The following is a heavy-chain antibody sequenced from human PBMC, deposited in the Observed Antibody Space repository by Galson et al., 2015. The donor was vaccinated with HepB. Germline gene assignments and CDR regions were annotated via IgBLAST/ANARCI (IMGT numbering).Heavy chain of an antibody. Sequence: SLRLSCAASGFTFSSYAMNWVRQAPGKGLEWVAVLSSHGDNEYYADSVKGRFTISRDNSENTVYLQVHSLRVEDTAVYYCARTFYFDYWGQGTLVTVSS. V-gene: IGHV3-30*04. CDR1: GFTFSSYA. D-gene: IGHD3-16*01. CDR2: LSSHGDNE. J-gene: IGHJ4*02. CDR3: ARTFYFDY.